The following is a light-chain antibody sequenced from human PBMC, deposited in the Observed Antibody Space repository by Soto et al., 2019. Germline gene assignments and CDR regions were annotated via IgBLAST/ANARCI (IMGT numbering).Light chain of an antibody. CDR1: SIDVGGHNY. Sequence: QSVLAQPASVSGSPGQSITISCTGTSIDVGGHNYVSWYQQHPGKAPKLMIYDVSNRPSGVSNRFSGSKSGNTASLTISGPQAEDEADYYCSSYTSSTHVFGTGTKVTVL. CDR2: DVS. V-gene: IGLV2-14*01. CDR3: SSYTSSTHV. J-gene: IGLJ1*01.